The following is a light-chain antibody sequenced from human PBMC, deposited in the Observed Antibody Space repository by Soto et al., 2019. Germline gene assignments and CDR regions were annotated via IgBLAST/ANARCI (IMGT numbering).Light chain of an antibody. Sequence: QSVLTQPPSASGTPGQRGTFSCSGSGSNIGSNAVNWYQQLPGTAPKLLIYFNTQRPSGVPDRFSGSKSGTSASLAISGLQSEDEADYYCAAWDDSLTGLLIGGGTKLTVL. J-gene: IGLJ2*01. V-gene: IGLV1-44*01. CDR2: FNT. CDR1: GSNIGSNA. CDR3: AAWDDSLTGLL.